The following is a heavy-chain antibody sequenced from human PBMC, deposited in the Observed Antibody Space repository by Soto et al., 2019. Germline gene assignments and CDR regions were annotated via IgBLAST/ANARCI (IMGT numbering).Heavy chain of an antibody. CDR2: IYYSGST. V-gene: IGHV4-59*08. D-gene: IGHD4-17*01. CDR3: ARQRVNYGDSNFDY. CDR1: GFSLSSYY. Sequence: SETLSLTCTVSGFSLSSYYWSLVRPPPGKGLEWIGYIYYSGSTNYNPSLKSRVTISVDTSKNQFSLKLSSVTAADTAVYYCARQRVNYGDSNFDYWGQGTLVTVSS. J-gene: IGHJ4*02.